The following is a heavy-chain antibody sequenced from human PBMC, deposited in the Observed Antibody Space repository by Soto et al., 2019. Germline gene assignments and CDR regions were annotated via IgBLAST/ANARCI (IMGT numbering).Heavy chain of an antibody. CDR3: AIRGRDDFWGPKGYFDY. J-gene: IGHJ4*02. D-gene: IGHD7-27*01. CDR2: IYPDDSDT. CDR1: GYTFSSYW. V-gene: IGHV5-51*03. Sequence: EVQLVQSGAEVKKPGESLKISCKGSGYTFSSYWIGWVRQMPGRGLEWMGIIYPDDSDTRYSPSFQGQVTSSADKSISTAYLQWSSLKASDTAIYYCAIRGRDDFWGPKGYFDYWGQGTLVTVSS.